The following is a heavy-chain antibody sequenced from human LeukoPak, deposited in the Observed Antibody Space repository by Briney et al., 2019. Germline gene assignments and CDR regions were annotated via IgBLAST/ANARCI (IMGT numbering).Heavy chain of an antibody. CDR3: SRDYVPGDS. V-gene: IGHV4-59*01. D-gene: IGHD3-10*02. CDR1: GVSITSYY. Sequence: PSETLSLTCTVSGVSITSYYWNWIRQPPGKGQELIGYIYYCGSTVYNPSLKSRVTISIDTSKIQFCLKLSSVTAADTGIYYCSRDYVPGDSWGRGTLVTVSS. J-gene: IGHJ4*02. CDR2: IYYCGST.